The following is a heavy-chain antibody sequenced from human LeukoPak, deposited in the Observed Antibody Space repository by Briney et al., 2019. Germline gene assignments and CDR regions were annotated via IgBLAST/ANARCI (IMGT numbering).Heavy chain of an antibody. CDR3: ARAYSGYDSVLDYYFDY. Sequence: GGSLRLSCAASGFTFSSYSMNWVRQAPGKGLEWVSSISSSSSYIYYADSVKGRFTISRDNAKNSLYLQMNSLRAEDTAVYYCARAYSGYDSVLDYYFDYWGQGTLVTVSS. CDR2: ISSSSSYI. CDR1: GFTFSSYS. J-gene: IGHJ4*02. V-gene: IGHV3-21*01. D-gene: IGHD5-12*01.